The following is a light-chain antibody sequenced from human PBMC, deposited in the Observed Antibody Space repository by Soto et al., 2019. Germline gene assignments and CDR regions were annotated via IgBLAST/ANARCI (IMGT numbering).Light chain of an antibody. CDR1: QSVSNK. CDR2: GAS. J-gene: IGKJ2*01. CDR3: QQYNNWRPRYT. V-gene: IGKV3-15*01. Sequence: EIMMTQSPATLSVSPGERATLSCRASQSVSNKLAWYQQQPGRAPRLLIDGASTRATGIPARFSGSGSGTEFTLNISSLQSEDFAVYYCQQYNNWRPRYTFGQGTKLEIK.